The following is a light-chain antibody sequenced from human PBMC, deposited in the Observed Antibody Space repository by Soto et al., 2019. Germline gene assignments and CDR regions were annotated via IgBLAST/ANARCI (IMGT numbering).Light chain of an antibody. CDR2: AAS. V-gene: IGKV3-15*01. CDR1: QSVSSS. J-gene: IGKJ4*01. Sequence: EIVMTQSPATLSVSPGERATLSCRASQSVSSSLAWYQQKPGQAPRLLIYAASTRATGIPARFSGSGSGTGFTLTISSLQSEDFAVYYCQQYNNWLALTFGGGTKVEIK. CDR3: QQYNNWLALT.